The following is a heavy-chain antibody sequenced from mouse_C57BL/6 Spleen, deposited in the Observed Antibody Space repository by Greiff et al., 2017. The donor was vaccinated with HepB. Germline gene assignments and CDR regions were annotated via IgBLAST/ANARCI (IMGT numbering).Heavy chain of an antibody. V-gene: IGHV1-26*01. J-gene: IGHJ4*01. Sequence: EVQLQQSGPELVKPGASVKISCKASGYTFTDYYMNWVKQSHGKSLEWIGDINPNNGGTSYNQKFKGKATLTVDKSSSTAYMELRSLTSEDSAVYYCARRPDLLWGAMDYWGQGTSVTVSS. CDR1: GYTFTDYY. D-gene: IGHD2-1*01. CDR2: INPNNGGT. CDR3: ARRPDLLWGAMDY.